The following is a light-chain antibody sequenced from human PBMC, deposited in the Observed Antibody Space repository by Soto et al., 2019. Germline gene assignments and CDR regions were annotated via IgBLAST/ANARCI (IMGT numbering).Light chain of an antibody. CDR3: CSYAGSNNYV. CDR1: SSDVGGYKY. Sequence: QSVLTQPPSASGSFGQSVTISCTGTSSDVGGYKYVSWYQQHPGKAPKLMIYEVSKRPSGVPDRFSGSKSGNTASLTVSGLRAEDEADYYCCSYAGSNNYVFGSGTKVTVL. CDR2: EVS. V-gene: IGLV2-8*01. J-gene: IGLJ1*01.